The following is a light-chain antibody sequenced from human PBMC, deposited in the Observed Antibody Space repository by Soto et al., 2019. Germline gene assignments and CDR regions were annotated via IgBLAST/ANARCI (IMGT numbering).Light chain of an antibody. CDR3: QQRSEA. J-gene: IGKJ4*01. CDR1: QSVSSY. CDR2: DAS. Sequence: EIVLPQSPATLSLSPGEIATLSCRARQSVSSYLAWYQQKPGQAPRLLIYDASNRATGIPARFSGSGSGTDFTLTISSPEHEDFAVYYCQQRSEAFGGGTKVEIK. V-gene: IGKV3-11*01.